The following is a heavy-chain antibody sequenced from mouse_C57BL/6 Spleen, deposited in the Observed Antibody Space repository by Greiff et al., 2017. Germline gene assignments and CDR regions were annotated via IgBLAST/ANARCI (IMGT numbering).Heavy chain of an antibody. Sequence: QVQLQQPGAELVKPGASVKLSCKASGYTFTSYWMHWVKQRPGKGLEWIGMIHPNSGSTNYNEKFKSKATVTVDKSSSTAYMQLSSLTSEDSAVYYCARSDGSSAYYFDYWGQGTTLTVSS. CDR1: GYTFTSYW. V-gene: IGHV1-64*01. CDR3: ARSDGSSAYYFDY. D-gene: IGHD1-1*01. CDR2: IHPNSGST. J-gene: IGHJ2*01.